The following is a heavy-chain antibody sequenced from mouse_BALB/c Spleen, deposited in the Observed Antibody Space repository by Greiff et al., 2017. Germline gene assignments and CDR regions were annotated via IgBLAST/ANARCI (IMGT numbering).Heavy chain of an antibody. CDR2: ISNGGGST. CDR3: ARVYYGNYPAMDY. J-gene: IGHJ4*01. D-gene: IGHD2-1*01. CDR1: GFTFSSYT. Sequence: EVKVEESGGGLVQPGGSLKLSCAASGFTFSSYTMSWVRQTPEKRLEWVAYISNGGGSTYYPDTVKGRFTISRDNAKNTLYLQMSSLKSEDTAMYYCARVYYGNYPAMDYWGQGTSVTVSS. V-gene: IGHV5-12-2*01.